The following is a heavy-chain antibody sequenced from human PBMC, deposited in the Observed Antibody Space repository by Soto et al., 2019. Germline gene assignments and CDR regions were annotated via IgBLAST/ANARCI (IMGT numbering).Heavy chain of an antibody. CDR1: GGTFSSYA. Sequence: QVQLVQSGAEVKKPGSSVKVSCKASGGTFSSYAISWVRQAPGQGLEWMGGIIPIFGTADYAQKFQGRVTITADESMSTAYMELSSLRSEDTAVYYCARDLPEMATTKVIYGMDVWGQGTTVTVSS. V-gene: IGHV1-69*12. CDR3: ARDLPEMATTKVIYGMDV. D-gene: IGHD5-12*01. J-gene: IGHJ6*02. CDR2: IIPIFGTA.